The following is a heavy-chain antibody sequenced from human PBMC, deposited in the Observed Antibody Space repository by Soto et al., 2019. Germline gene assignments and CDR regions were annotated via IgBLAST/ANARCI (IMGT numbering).Heavy chain of an antibody. CDR1: GGSIGSYY. CDR2: IYYSGST. CDR3: AKVNDFWTGYYSTNWFDP. J-gene: IGHJ5*02. V-gene: IGHV4-59*01. D-gene: IGHD3-3*01. Sequence: SETLSLTCTVSGGSIGSYYWSWIRQPPGQGLEWIGDIYYSGSTNYNPALKSRGTISVDTSKNQFSLKLSSVTAADTAVYYCAKVNDFWTGYYSTNWFDPWGQGTLVTVSS.